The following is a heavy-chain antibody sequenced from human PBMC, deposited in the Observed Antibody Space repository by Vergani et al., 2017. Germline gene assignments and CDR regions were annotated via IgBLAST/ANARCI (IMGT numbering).Heavy chain of an antibody. CDR1: DSSIMTNPY. CDR3: ARHRGSGGFFPSSYFYGMDV. Sequence: QVQLQESGPGLVKPSETLTLTCDVSDSSIMTNPYWGWFRESPGKGLEWIGCIHHSGDTHYNSSLKSRVSISIVSSSKFSLSLTSVTAADTAIYYCARHRGSGGFFPSSYFYGMDVCVDATTVTVSS. CDR2: IHHSGDT. D-gene: IGHD3-10*01. J-gene: IGHJ6*04. V-gene: IGHV4-38-2*01.